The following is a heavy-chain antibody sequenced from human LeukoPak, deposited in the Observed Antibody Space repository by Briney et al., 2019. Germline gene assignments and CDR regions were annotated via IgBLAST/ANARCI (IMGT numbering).Heavy chain of an antibody. V-gene: IGHV3-7*01. J-gene: IGHJ4*02. CDR1: GFTFSTYW. Sequence: PGGSLRLSCAASGFTFSTYWMSWVRQAPGKGLEWVASVSPDGSGNHYVDSVKGRFIISRDNASGDKAKNSLFLQMNSLRAEDPGWDFWCKEPPWRQGFWGQGALVTVSS. CDR3: CKEPPWRQGF. CDR2: VSPDGSGN. D-gene: IGHD1-14*01.